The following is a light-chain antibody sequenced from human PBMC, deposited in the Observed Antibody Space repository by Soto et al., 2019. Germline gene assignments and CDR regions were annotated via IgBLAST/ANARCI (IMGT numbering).Light chain of an antibody. J-gene: IGLJ1*01. CDR3: QSYDRSLSGSRV. CDR2: DNS. CDR1: SSNIGTGYD. V-gene: IGLV1-40*01. Sequence: QSVLRQPPSVSGAPGQRVTISCTGRSSNIGTGYDVHWYQQLPGTAPKLLIYDNSNRPSGVPDRFSGSKSGTSASLAITGLQAEDEADYYCQSYDRSLSGSRVFGTGTKVTVL.